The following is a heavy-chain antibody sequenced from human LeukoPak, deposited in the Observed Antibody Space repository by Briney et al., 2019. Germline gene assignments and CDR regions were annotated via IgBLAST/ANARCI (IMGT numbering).Heavy chain of an antibody. J-gene: IGHJ1*01. CDR3: ARDGVYCSSTSCQSSHFQH. D-gene: IGHD2-2*01. CDR1: GGTFSSYA. CDR2: IIPILGIA. V-gene: IGHV1-69*04. Sequence: GASVKVSCKASGGTFSSYAISWVRQAPGQGLEWMGRIIPILGIANYAQKFQGRVTITADKSTSTAYMELSSLRSEDTAVYYCARDGVYCSSTSCQSSHFQHWGQGTLVTVSS.